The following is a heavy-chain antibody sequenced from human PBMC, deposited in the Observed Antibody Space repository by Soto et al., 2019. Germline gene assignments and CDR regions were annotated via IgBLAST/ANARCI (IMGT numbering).Heavy chain of an antibody. CDR1: GSTFSSYA. D-gene: IGHD6-6*01. CDR2: ISGSDDST. V-gene: IGHV3-23*01. J-gene: IGHJ4*02. Sequence: PGAALNITCAATGSTFSSYATISVSQAPGKGLEWVSVISGSDDSTYYADSVKGRFTISRDNSKNTLYLQMNSLRAEDTAVYYCAKRSSSSTFDYWGQGTLVTVSS. CDR3: AKRSSSSTFDY.